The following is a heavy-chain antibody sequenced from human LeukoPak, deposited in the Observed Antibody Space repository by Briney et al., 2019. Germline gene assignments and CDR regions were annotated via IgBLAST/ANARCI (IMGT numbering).Heavy chain of an antibody. CDR2: INHSGST. D-gene: IGHD1-7*01. Sequence: SETLSLTCAVYGGSFSGYYWSWIRQPPGKGLEWIGEINHSGSTNYNPSLKSRVTISVDTSKNQFSLKLSSVTAADTAVYYCAKGGAGWELHVIDHWGQGTLVTVSS. V-gene: IGHV4-34*01. CDR3: AKGGAGWELHVIDH. CDR1: GGSFSGYY. J-gene: IGHJ4*02.